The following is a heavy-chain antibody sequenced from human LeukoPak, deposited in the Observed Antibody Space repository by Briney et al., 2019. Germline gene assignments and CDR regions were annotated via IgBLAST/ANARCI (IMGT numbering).Heavy chain of an antibody. V-gene: IGHV1-18*01. D-gene: IGHD2-21*01. CDR2: ISAYNGNT. CDR3: ASLNHQDSVVIGHY. J-gene: IGHJ4*02. Sequence: GASVKVSYKAAGYTFTSYGNSWVRQAPGQGLEWMGWISAYNGNTNYAQKLQGRVTMTTDTSTSTAYMELRSLRSDDTAVYYCASLNHQDSVVIGHYWGQGTLVTVSS. CDR1: GYTFTSYG.